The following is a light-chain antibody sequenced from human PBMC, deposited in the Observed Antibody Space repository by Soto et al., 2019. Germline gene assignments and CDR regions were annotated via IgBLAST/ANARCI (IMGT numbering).Light chain of an antibody. CDR1: TGAVTSGHY. CDR3: LLSYSGARSRV. J-gene: IGLJ2*01. Sequence: QTVVTQEPSLTVSPGGAVTLTCGSSTGAVTSGHYPYWFQQKPGQAPRTLIYDTRNKHSWTPARFSGSLLGGKAALTLSGAQTEDEAEYYCLLSYSGARSRVFGGGTQLTVL. V-gene: IGLV7-46*01. CDR2: DTR.